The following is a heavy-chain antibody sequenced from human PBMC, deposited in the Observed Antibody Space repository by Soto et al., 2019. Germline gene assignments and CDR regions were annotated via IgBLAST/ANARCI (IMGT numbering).Heavy chain of an antibody. Sequence: GGSQRLSSAASGFTFTNYSLSWVRQAPGKGLEWVSAISGSGGSTYYADSVKGRFTISRDNSKNTLYLQMNSLRVEDTAMYYCVRENYFYGMDVWGQGTAVTVSS. CDR1: GFTFTNYS. CDR3: VRENYFYGMDV. J-gene: IGHJ6*02. CDR2: ISGSGGST. V-gene: IGHV3-23*01.